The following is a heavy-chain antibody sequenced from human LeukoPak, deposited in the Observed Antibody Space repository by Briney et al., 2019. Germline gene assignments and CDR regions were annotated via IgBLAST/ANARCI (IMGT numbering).Heavy chain of an antibody. CDR2: IYYSGST. CDR3: AREDYYYDSSGYLSG. Sequence: SETLSLTCTVSGGSISSSSYYWGWIRQPPGKGLEWIGSIYYSGSTYYNPSLKSRVTISVDTSKSQFSLKLSSVTAADTAVYYCAREDYYYDSSGYLSGWGQGTLVTVSS. CDR1: GGSISSSSYY. J-gene: IGHJ4*02. V-gene: IGHV4-39*07. D-gene: IGHD3-22*01.